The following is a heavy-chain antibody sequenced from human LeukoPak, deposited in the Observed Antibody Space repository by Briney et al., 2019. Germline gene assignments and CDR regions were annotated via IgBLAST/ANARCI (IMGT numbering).Heavy chain of an antibody. CDR1: GYSFINYF. V-gene: IGHV1-46*01. J-gene: IGHJ4*02. D-gene: IGHD4-17*01. Sequence: SVKVSCKASGYSFINYFIHWVRQAPGQGLEWMGIINPSGGSTSFAQKFQGRVTMTRDMSTSTVYMELNSLRSEDTAVYYCARAWEAVAGNYGVIDYWGQGTLVTVSS. CDR3: ARAWEAVAGNYGVIDY. CDR2: INPSGGST.